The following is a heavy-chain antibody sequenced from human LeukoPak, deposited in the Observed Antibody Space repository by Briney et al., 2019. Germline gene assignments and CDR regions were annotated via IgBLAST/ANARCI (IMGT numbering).Heavy chain of an antibody. D-gene: IGHD6-6*01. Sequence: GAPVKVSCKASGYSFTGCYMHWVRQAPGQGLEWMGWINPNSGGTNYAQKFQGRVTMTRDTSISTAYMELSRLRSDDTAVYYCARVIVSSSLTYYYYYYMDVWGKGTTVTVSS. CDR2: INPNSGGT. CDR3: ARVIVSSSLTYYYYYYMDV. J-gene: IGHJ6*03. V-gene: IGHV1-2*02. CDR1: GYSFTGCY.